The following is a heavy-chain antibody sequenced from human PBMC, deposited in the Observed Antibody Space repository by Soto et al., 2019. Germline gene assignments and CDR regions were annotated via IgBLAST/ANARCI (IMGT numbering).Heavy chain of an antibody. CDR2: ISSSSSYI. Sequence: GGSLRLSCAASGFTFSSYSMNWVRQAPGKGLEWVSSISSSSSYIYYADSVKGRFTISRDNAKNSLYLQMNSLRAEDTAVYYCAGDKGRITIFGVDRGPEDAFDIWGQGTMVTVSS. J-gene: IGHJ3*02. V-gene: IGHV3-21*01. CDR1: GFTFSSYS. D-gene: IGHD3-3*01. CDR3: AGDKGRITIFGVDRGPEDAFDI.